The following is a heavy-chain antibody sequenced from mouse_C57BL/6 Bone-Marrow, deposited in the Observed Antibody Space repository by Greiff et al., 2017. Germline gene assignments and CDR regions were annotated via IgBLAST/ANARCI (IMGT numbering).Heavy chain of an antibody. CDR3: ARHEDGGYCYFDY. D-gene: IGHD2-3*01. CDR1: GYNFTEYT. Sequence: QVQLQQSGAELVKPGASVTLSCKASGYNFTEYTIHWVKQRSGQGLEWIGWFYPGRGSIKYNAKFKDKATLTADKSSSTVYMELSRLTSEDSAVXFGARHEDGGYCYFDYWGQGTTLTVSS. CDR2: FYPGRGSI. J-gene: IGHJ2*01. V-gene: IGHV1-62-2*01.